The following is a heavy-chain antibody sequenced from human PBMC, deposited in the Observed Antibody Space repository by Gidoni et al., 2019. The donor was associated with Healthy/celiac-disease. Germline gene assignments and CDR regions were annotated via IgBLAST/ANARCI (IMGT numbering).Heavy chain of an antibody. V-gene: IGHV3-48*01. CDR3: ARVVRYFDLDP. CDR2: ISSSSSTI. J-gene: IGHJ5*02. Sequence: EVQLVASGGGLVQPGGSLRLSCATSGFTFSSYSMNWVRQAPGKGLEWVSYISSSSSTIYYADSVKGRFTISRDNAKNSLYLQMNSLRAEDTAVYYCARVVRYFDLDPWGQGTLVTVSS. D-gene: IGHD3-9*01. CDR1: GFTFSSYS.